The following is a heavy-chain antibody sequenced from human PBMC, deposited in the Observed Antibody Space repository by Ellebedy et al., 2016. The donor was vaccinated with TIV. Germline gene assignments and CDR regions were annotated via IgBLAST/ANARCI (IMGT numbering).Heavy chain of an antibody. Sequence: GESLKISXAASGFTFSSYPMSWVRQAPGKGLEWVSAISGSGGSTYYADSVKGRFTISRDNSKNTLYLQMNSLRAEDTAVYYCAKGRGPADLDFDYWGQGTLVTVSS. J-gene: IGHJ4*02. CDR1: GFTFSSYP. CDR2: ISGSGGST. V-gene: IGHV3-23*01. CDR3: AKGRGPADLDFDY. D-gene: IGHD2-2*01.